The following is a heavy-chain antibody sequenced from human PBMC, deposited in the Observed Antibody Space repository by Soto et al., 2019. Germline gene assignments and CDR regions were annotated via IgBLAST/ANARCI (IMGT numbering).Heavy chain of an antibody. J-gene: IGHJ5*02. D-gene: IGHD2-15*01. V-gene: IGHV5-51*03. CDR1: GYSFTSYW. CDR2: IYPGDSDT. Sequence: EVQLVQSGAEVKKPGESLKISCSVSGYSFTSYWIGWVRQMPGKGLEWMGIIYPGDSDTRYSPSFQGQVTISVDKSISPAYLQWRSLETSDTAIYYCARHGYCSCVSCYGGRYNWFDLWVQGTLVTVSS. CDR3: ARHGYCSCVSCYGGRYNWFDL.